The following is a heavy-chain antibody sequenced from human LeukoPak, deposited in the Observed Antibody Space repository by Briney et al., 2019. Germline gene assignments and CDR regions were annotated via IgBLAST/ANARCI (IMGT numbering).Heavy chain of an antibody. CDR3: ARGYYDSGTYSGYFQH. CDR1: GGSINDYY. CDR2: IYYSGST. J-gene: IGHJ1*01. D-gene: IGHD3-10*01. V-gene: IGHV4-59*01. Sequence: PSETLSLTCTVSGGSINDYYWNWIRRPPGKGLEWIGYIYYSGSTNYNPSLKSRVTISVDTSKTRFSLRLSSVTAADTAVYYCARGYYDSGTYSGYFQHWGQGTLVTVSS.